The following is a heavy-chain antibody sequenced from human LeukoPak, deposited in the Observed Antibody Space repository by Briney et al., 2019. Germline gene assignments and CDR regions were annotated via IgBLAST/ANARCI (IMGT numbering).Heavy chain of an antibody. D-gene: IGHD2-2*01. CDR2: ISDSSSYI. Sequence: GGSLRLSCAASGFTFSSYSMNWVRQAPGKGLEWVSSISDSSSYIYCADSVKGRFTISRDNAKNSLYLQMNSLKTEDTAVYYCTGACSSTSCYDDYYYYYYMDVWGKGTTVTISS. V-gene: IGHV3-21*03. J-gene: IGHJ6*03. CDR1: GFTFSSYS. CDR3: TGACSSTSCYDDYYYYYYMDV.